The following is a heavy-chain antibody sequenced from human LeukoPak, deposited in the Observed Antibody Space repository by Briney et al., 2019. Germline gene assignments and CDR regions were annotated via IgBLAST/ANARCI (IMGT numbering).Heavy chain of an antibody. CDR3: ARGEPWFDP. CDR1: GGSISSSGYY. CDR2: IYSSGST. Sequence: SETLSLTCTVSGGSISSSGYYWGWIRQPPGKGLEWIGSIYSSGSTYYNPSLKSRVTISINTPKNQFSLKLNSVTAADTAVYYCARGEPWFDPWGQGTLVTVSS. J-gene: IGHJ5*02. V-gene: IGHV4-39*07. D-gene: IGHD1-14*01.